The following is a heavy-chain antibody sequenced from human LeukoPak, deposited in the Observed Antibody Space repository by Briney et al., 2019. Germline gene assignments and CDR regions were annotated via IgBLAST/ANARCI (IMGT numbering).Heavy chain of an antibody. CDR3: ARQVSGSWAHGMDV. CDR1: GASISDYY. Sequence: SETLSLTCTVSGASISDYYWSWIRQPPGKGLEWIGYIYYSGSTNYNPSLKSRVTISLDTSKNQFSLKLSSVTAADTAVYYCARQVSGSWAHGMDVWGQGTTVTVSS. J-gene: IGHJ6*02. D-gene: IGHD6-13*01. V-gene: IGHV4-59*01. CDR2: IYYSGST.